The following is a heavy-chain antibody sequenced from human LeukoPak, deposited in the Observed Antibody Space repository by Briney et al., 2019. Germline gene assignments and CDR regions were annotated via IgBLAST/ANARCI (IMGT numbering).Heavy chain of an antibody. D-gene: IGHD4-17*01. Sequence: GGSLRLSCAASGFTFSSYGMHWVRQAPGKGLEWVANIKQDGSEKYYVDSVKGRFTISRDNAKNSLYLQMNSLRAEDTAVYYCARVHDYGDYFDYWGQGTLVTVSS. J-gene: IGHJ4*02. CDR3: ARVHDYGDYFDY. V-gene: IGHV3-7*03. CDR2: IKQDGSEK. CDR1: GFTFSSYG.